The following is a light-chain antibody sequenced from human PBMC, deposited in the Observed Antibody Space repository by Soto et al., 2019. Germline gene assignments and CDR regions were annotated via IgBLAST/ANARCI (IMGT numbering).Light chain of an antibody. J-gene: IGKJ1*01. CDR1: QSVSSTY. CDR3: QHYGSSPSWT. V-gene: IGKV3-20*01. Sequence: EIVLTQSPGTLSLSPWERATLSCRASQSVSSTYLAWYQQKPGQAPRLLIYGASNRATGIPDRFSGRGSGTDFTLTISRLEPEDLAVYYCQHYGSSPSWTFGQGTKVDIK. CDR2: GAS.